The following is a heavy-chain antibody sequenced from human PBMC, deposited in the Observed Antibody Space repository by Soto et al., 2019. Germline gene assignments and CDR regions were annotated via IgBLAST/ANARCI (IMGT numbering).Heavy chain of an antibody. CDR1: GGSTSSGGYY. D-gene: IGHD6-6*01. CDR3: ARNGIAARLWSYHYYYYGMEV. Sequence: SETLSLTCTVSGGSTSSGGYYWSWIRQHPGKGLEWIGYIYYSGSTYYNPSLKSRVTISVDTSKNQFSLKLSSVTAADTAVYYRARNGIAARLWSYHYYYYGMEVWGQGTTVTVSS. CDR2: IYYSGST. J-gene: IGHJ6*02. V-gene: IGHV4-31*03.